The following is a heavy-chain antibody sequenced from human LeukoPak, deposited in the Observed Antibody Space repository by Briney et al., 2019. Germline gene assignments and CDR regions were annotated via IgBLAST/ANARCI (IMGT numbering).Heavy chain of an antibody. D-gene: IGHD6-6*01. CDR1: GFTFSSYA. CDR3: AKDGRDLTSIAARPNWFDP. Sequence: PGGSLRLSCAASGFTFSSYAMSWVRQAPGKGPEWVSAISGSGGSTYYADSVKGRFTISRDNSKNTLYLQMNSLRAEDTAVYYCAKDGRDLTSIAARPNWFDPWGQGTLVTVSS. J-gene: IGHJ5*02. CDR2: ISGSGGST. V-gene: IGHV3-23*01.